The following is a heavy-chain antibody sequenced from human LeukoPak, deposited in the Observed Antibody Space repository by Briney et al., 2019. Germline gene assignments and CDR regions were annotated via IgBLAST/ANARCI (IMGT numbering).Heavy chain of an antibody. J-gene: IGHJ6*04. CDR3: ARRNRVYGLGSDYGMDV. V-gene: IGHV3-13*05. CDR1: GFTFSSYD. D-gene: IGHD3-10*01. CDR2: IGTAGDP. Sequence: GGSLRLSCAASGFTFSSYDMHWVRRATGKGLEWVSAIGTAGDPYYPGSVKGRFSISRENAKNSLYLQMNSLRAGDTAVYYCARRNRVYGLGSDYGMDVWGKGTTVTVSS.